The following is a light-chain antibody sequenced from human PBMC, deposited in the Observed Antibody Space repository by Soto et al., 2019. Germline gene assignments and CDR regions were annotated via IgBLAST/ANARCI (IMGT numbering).Light chain of an antibody. CDR1: QTISSW. V-gene: IGKV1-33*01. Sequence: DIQMTQSPSTLSGSVGGKVTITCRDSQTISSWMTSYQQKPGKAPKLLIYDASNLKAGVPTSIRESGSRTDFTFTISRLQPEDIATYCCKQYENLPTFGQGTRLEIK. CDR2: DAS. CDR3: KQYENLPT. J-gene: IGKJ5*01.